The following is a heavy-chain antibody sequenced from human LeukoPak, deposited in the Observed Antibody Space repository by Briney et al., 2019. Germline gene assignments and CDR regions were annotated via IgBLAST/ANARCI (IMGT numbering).Heavy chain of an antibody. V-gene: IGHV4-39*01. CDR3: ARQGQSTSLFDF. CDR2: IYYSGSF. CDR1: GVSISSPSYY. Sequence: SETLSLTCTVTGVSISSPSYYWGWIRQPPGKGLEWIGTIYYSGSFYYNRSLMSRLTISIDTSKNQFSLRLTSVTAADTAVYYCARQGQSTSLFDFWGQGILVTVSS. D-gene: IGHD2-2*01. J-gene: IGHJ4*02.